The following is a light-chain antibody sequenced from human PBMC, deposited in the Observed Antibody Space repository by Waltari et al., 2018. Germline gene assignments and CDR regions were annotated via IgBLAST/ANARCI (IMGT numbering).Light chain of an antibody. V-gene: IGLV2-14*01. CDR3: CSYTSSSTWV. CDR2: EVS. Sequence: QSALTQPASVSGSPGQSITISCTGTSSDVGGYNYVSWYQHRPGKATKLMIYEVSKRPSGVSNRFSGSKSGNTASLTISWLQAEDEADYYCCSYTSSSTWVFGGGTKLTVL. J-gene: IGLJ3*02. CDR1: SSDVGGYNY.